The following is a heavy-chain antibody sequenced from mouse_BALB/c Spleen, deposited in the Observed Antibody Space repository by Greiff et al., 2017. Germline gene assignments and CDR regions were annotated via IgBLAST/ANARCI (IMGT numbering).Heavy chain of an antibody. J-gene: IGHJ4*01. CDR3: ARAQLGVQIALYAMDY. CDR1: GFNIKDTY. Sequence: VQLQQSGAELVKPGASVKLSCTASGFNIKDTYMHWVKQRPEKGLEWIGRIDPANGKTKYDPKFNGQATITADTSSNTAYLLLSSLTSEDTAVYYCARAQLGVQIALYAMDYWGQGTSVTVSS. D-gene: IGHD3-1*01. V-gene: IGHV14-3*02. CDR2: IDPANGKT.